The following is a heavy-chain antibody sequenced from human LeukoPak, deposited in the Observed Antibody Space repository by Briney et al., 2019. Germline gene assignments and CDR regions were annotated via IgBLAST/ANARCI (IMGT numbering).Heavy chain of an antibody. J-gene: IGHJ4*02. D-gene: IGHD3-22*01. CDR3: ARREYYDSSGYR. CDR2: IYYSGST. Sequence: SETLSLTCSVSGDSISNYFWSWIRQPPGKGLEWIGYIYYSGSTNYNPSLKSRVTISMDTSKNQFSLKLSSVTAADTAVYFCARREYYDSSGYRWGQGTLVTVSS. CDR1: GDSISNYF. V-gene: IGHV4-59*08.